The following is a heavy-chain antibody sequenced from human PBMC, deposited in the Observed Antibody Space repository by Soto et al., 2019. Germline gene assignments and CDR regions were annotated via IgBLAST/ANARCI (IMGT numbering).Heavy chain of an antibody. V-gene: IGHV3-48*02. CDR1: GFTFSNSG. CDR2: ISSSSSTI. Sequence: GGSLRLSCAASGFTFSNSGMNWVRQAPGKGLEWVSYISSSSSTIRYADSVKGRFTISRDNAKNSLFLQMNSLRDEDTAVYYCARDRGGAGATDYWGQGTLVTVSS. D-gene: IGHD1-26*01. CDR3: ARDRGGAGATDY. J-gene: IGHJ4*02.